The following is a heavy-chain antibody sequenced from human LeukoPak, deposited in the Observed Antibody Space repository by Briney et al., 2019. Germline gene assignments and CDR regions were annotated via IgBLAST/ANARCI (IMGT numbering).Heavy chain of an antibody. CDR1: GGTFSSYA. Sequence: ASVKVSCKASGGTFSSYAISWVRQAPGQGLEWMGGIIPIFGTANYAQKFQGRVTITADESTSTAYMELSSLRSEDTAVYYCARVRGVRGTNWFDPWGQGTLVTVSS. CDR3: ARVRGVRGTNWFDP. V-gene: IGHV1-69*13. D-gene: IGHD3-10*01. J-gene: IGHJ5*02. CDR2: IIPIFGTA.